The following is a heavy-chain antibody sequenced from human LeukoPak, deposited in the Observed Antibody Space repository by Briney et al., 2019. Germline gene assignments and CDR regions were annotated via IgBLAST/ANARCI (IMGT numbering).Heavy chain of an antibody. Sequence: SETLSLTCTVSGGSISSGSYYWSWIRQPPGKGLEWIGYIYYSGSTNYNPSLKSRVTISVDTSKNQFSLKLSSVTAADTAVYYCARQGATVTTRGYYYYYYGMDVWGQGTTVTVSS. J-gene: IGHJ6*02. CDR3: ARQGATVTTRGYYYYYYGMDV. D-gene: IGHD4-17*01. V-gene: IGHV4-61*01. CDR2: IYYSGST. CDR1: GGSISSGSYY.